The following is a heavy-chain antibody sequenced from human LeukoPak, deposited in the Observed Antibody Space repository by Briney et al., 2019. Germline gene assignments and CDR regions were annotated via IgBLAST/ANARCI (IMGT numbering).Heavy chain of an antibody. CDR3: AKRGYDTSGYYGYFDY. D-gene: IGHD3-22*01. CDR2: ISGSGGST. CDR1: GFTFSSYA. V-gene: IGHV3-23*01. Sequence: GGSLRLSCAASGFTFSSYAMSWVRQAPGKGLEWVSVISGSGGSTYYADSVQGRFTISRDNSKNTLFLQMNSLRAEDTAVYYCAKRGYDTSGYYGYFDYWAQGTLVTISS. J-gene: IGHJ4*02.